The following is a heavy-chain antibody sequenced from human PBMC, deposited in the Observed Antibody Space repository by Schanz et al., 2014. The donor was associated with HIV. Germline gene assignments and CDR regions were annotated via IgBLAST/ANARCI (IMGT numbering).Heavy chain of an antibody. J-gene: IGHJ4*02. CDR3: ARVFGRTYGLPEY. CDR1: GFTFNSYG. Sequence: QVQLVESGGGVVQPGRSLRLSCAASGFTFNSYGMHWVRQAPGKGLEWVAVISYDGRNKLYADSVKGRLTISRDNSKNTLYLQMNSLRAEDTAVYYCARVFGRTYGLPEYWGQGTLVTVSS. V-gene: IGHV3-30*03. CDR2: ISYDGRNK. D-gene: IGHD3-10*01.